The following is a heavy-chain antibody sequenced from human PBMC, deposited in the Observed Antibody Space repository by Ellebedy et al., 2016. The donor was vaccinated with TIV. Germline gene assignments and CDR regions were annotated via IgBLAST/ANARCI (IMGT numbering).Heavy chain of an antibody. CDR2: ISFDGSDK. CDR1: GFTFSSYG. J-gene: IGHJ4*02. Sequence: GESLKISCAASGFTFSSYGMHWVRQAPGKGLEWVSVISFDGSDKYYADSVKGRFTISRDNSKNTLYLQLNSLRAEDTAVYYCAKGYRYGDYWGQGTLVTVSS. V-gene: IGHV3-30*18. D-gene: IGHD5-18*01. CDR3: AKGYRYGDY.